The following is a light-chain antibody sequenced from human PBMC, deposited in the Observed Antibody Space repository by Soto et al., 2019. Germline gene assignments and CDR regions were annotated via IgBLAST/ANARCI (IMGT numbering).Light chain of an antibody. CDR2: SAS. CDR1: QNIGTS. CDR3: HQRYNAPYT. J-gene: IGKJ2*01. V-gene: IGKV1-39*01. Sequence: DIQMTQSPSSLSMSVGDRVTITCRASQNIGTSLNWYQMKLGRAPKLLIYSASTLQSGAPSRFSGGGSRTDFTLTINSLQPEDFATYSCHQRYNAPYTFGQGTMLEIK.